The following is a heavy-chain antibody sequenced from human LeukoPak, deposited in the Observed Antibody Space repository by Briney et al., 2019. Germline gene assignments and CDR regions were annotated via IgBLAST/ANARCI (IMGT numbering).Heavy chain of an antibody. Sequence: SETLSLTCAVYGGSFSGYYWSWIRQPPGKGLEWIGEINHSGSTNYNPSLKSRVTISVDTSENQFSLKLSSVTAADTAVYYCARGPSKVAGNFDYWGQGTLVTVSS. CDR2: INHSGST. V-gene: IGHV4-34*01. J-gene: IGHJ4*02. CDR1: GGSFSGYY. CDR3: ARGPSKVAGNFDY. D-gene: IGHD6-19*01.